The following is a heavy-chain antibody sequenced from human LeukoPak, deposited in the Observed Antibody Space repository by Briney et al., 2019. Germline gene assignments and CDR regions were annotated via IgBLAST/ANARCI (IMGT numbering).Heavy chain of an antibody. J-gene: IGHJ6*02. D-gene: IGHD5-18*01. CDR1: AYTFTNYY. Sequence: GASVKVSCKASAYTFTNYYLHWVRQAPGQGLEWMGIINPSGGSTSYAQKFQGRVTMTRDTSTSTVYMELSSLRSEDTAVYYCARDRPGPVVDTAMVTVDHYYGMDVWGQGTTVTVSS. CDR3: ARDRPGPVVDTAMVTVDHYYGMDV. CDR2: INPSGGST. V-gene: IGHV1-46*01.